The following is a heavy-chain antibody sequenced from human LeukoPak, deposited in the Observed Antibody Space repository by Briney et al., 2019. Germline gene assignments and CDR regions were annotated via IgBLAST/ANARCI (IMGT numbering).Heavy chain of an antibody. CDR3: ARVTGTSNSYFDY. Sequence: PSGTLSLTCAVSGGSISSSNWWSWVRQPPGKGLEWIGEIYHSGSTYYNPSLKSRVTISVDRSKNRFSLKLSSVTAADTAVYYCARVTGTSNSYFDYWGQGTLVTVSS. CDR2: IYHSGST. CDR1: GGSISSSNW. D-gene: IGHD1-7*01. J-gene: IGHJ4*02. V-gene: IGHV4-4*02.